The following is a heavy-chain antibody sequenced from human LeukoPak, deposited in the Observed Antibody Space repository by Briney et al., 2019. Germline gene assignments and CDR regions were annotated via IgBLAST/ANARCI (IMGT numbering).Heavy chain of an antibody. CDR3: AKDMRIAEAGYYFDY. Sequence: GGSLRLSCAASGFTFSSYGMHWVRQAPGEGLEWVAVISYDGSNKYYADSVKGRFTISRDNSKNTLYLQMNSLRAEDTAVYYCAKDMRIAEAGYYFDYWGQGTLVTVSS. CDR1: GFTFSSYG. J-gene: IGHJ4*02. V-gene: IGHV3-30*18. D-gene: IGHD6-13*01. CDR2: ISYDGSNK.